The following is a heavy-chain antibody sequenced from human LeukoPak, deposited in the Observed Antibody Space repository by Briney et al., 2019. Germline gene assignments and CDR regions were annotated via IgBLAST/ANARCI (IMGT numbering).Heavy chain of an antibody. CDR3: AGRNIVGTTWLDY. CDR2: INPNSGGT. Sequence: GASVKVSCEASGYTFTCYYIHWVRQAPGQGLEWMGWINPNSGGTNYAQKFQGRVTMTRDTSISTVYMELSRLRSDDTAVYYCAGRNIVGTTWLDYWGQGTLVTVSS. D-gene: IGHD1-26*01. CDR1: GYTFTCYY. V-gene: IGHV1-2*02. J-gene: IGHJ4*02.